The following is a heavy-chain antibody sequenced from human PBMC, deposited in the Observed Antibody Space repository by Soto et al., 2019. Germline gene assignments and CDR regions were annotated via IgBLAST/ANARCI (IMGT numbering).Heavy chain of an antibody. CDR2: IYYSGST. Sequence: SETLSLAWAVSGASSSSYYWSGIRQPPGKGLEWIGYIYYSGSTNSNPSLKSRVTISVDTSKNQFSLKLSSVTAADTAVYYCARAYGGYADYWAQGALVTVS. CDR1: GASSSSYY. D-gene: IGHD5-12*01. V-gene: IGHV4-59*01. CDR3: ARAYGGYADY. J-gene: IGHJ4*02.